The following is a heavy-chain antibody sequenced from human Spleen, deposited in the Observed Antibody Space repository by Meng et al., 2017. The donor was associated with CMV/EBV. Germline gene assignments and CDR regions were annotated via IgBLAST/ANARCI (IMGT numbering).Heavy chain of an antibody. Sequence: GSLRLSCAASGFTFSSYAMHWVRQAPGKGLEWVTVISYNGGNKYYADSVKGRFTVSRDNSKNTLYLQMNSLRTEDTAVYYCAKEVGYDSSGYYYLDYFDYWGQGTLVTVSS. CDR2: ISYNGGNK. CDR3: AKEVGYDSSGYYYLDYFDY. J-gene: IGHJ4*02. V-gene: IGHV3-30-3*01. D-gene: IGHD3-22*01. CDR1: GFTFSSYA.